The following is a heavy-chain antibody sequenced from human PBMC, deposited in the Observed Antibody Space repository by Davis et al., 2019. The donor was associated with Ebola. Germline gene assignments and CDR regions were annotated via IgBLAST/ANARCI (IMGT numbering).Heavy chain of an antibody. CDR1: GYTFTSYY. CDR2: INPSGGST. CDR3: ARAQFPTTNDH. Sequence: AASVKVSCKASGYTFTSYYMHWVRQAPGQGLEWMGIINPSGGSTSYAQKFQGRVTMTRDTSTSTVYMELSRLRSDDTAVYYCARAQFPTTNDHWGQGTLVTVSS. J-gene: IGHJ4*02. V-gene: IGHV1-46*01. D-gene: IGHD1-1*01.